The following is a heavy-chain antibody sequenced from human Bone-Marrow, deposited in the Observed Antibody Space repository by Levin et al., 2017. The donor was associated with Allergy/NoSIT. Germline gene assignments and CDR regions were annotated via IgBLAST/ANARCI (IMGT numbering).Heavy chain of an antibody. Sequence: SCAASGFTFSSYGMHWVRQAPGKGLEWVAVISYDGSNKYYADSVKGRFTISRDNSKNTLYLQMNSLRAEDTAVYYCAKGPRWDGRQGFDYWGQGTLVTVSS. CDR3: AKGPRWDGRQGFDY. CDR1: GFTFSSYG. V-gene: IGHV3-30*18. J-gene: IGHJ4*02. D-gene: IGHD5-24*01. CDR2: ISYDGSNK.